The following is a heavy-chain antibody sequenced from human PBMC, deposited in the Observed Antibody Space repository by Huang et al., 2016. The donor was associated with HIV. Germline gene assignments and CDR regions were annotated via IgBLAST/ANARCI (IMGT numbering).Heavy chain of an antibody. D-gene: IGHD6-6*01. J-gene: IGHJ4*02. Sequence: VQLVQSGAEVKKPGESLKISCKGSGYSFSSYWIAWVRQMPGKGLEWIGIIFLDDSDTTYSPSFEGQVTISADKSIGTAYLQWSSLKASDTAMYYCARRFSSSSGYFDYWGQGSLVTVSS. CDR3: ARRFSSSSGYFDY. CDR1: GYSFSSYW. CDR2: IFLDDSDT. V-gene: IGHV5-51*01.